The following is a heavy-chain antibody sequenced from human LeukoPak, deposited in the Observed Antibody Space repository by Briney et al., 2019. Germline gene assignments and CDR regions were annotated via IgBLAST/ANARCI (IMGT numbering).Heavy chain of an antibody. CDR3: ARIILTRITMVRGVIGGFDY. V-gene: IGHV3-7*01. J-gene: IGHJ4*02. CDR1: GFTFSSYW. D-gene: IGHD3-10*01. CDR2: IKQDGSEK. Sequence: GGSLRPSCAASGFTFSSYWMSWVRQAPGKGLEWVANIKQDGSEKYYVDSVKGRFTISRDNAKNSLYLQMNSLRAEDTAVYYCARIILTRITMVRGVIGGFDYWGQGTLVTVSS.